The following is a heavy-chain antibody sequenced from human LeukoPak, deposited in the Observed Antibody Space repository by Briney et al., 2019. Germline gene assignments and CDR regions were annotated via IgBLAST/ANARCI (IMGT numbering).Heavy chain of an antibody. Sequence: GASVKVSCKASGYTFTSYGISWVRQAPGQGLEWMGWISAYNGNTNYAQKLQGRVTMTTDTSTSTAYMELSSLRSEDTAVYYCARDRYGSGSYPAFDIWGQGTMVTVSS. CDR3: ARDRYGSGSYPAFDI. CDR2: ISAYNGNT. V-gene: IGHV1-18*01. CDR1: GYTFTSYG. D-gene: IGHD3-10*01. J-gene: IGHJ3*02.